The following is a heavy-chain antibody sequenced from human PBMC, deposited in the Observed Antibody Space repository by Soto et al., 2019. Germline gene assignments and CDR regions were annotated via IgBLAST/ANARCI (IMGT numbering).Heavy chain of an antibody. CDR3: ARDRGGNLDY. CDR1: GFTFSSYA. V-gene: IGHV3-30-3*01. CDR2: ISYDGSNK. J-gene: IGHJ4*02. Sequence: GGSLRLSCAASGFTFSSYAMHWVRQAPGKGLEWVAVISYDGSNKYYADSVKGRFTISRDNSKNTLYLQMNSLRAEDTAVYYCARDRGGNLDYWGQGTLVTVSS. D-gene: IGHD2-15*01.